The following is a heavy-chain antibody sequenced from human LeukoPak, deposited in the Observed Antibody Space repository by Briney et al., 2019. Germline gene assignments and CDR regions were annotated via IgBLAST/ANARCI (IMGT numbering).Heavy chain of an antibody. CDR2: ISGGGGNT. J-gene: IGHJ5*02. D-gene: IGHD3-10*01. CDR1: GFTFTSYA. V-gene: IGHV3-23*01. CDR3: AKDGDIWLGDLNWFDT. Sequence: PGGSLRLSCAASGFTFTSYALSWVRQAPGKGLEWVSPISGGGGNTYYADSVKGRFTISRDISKNMLYLQMNSLRAEDTAIYYCAKDGDIWLGDLNWFDTWGQGSLVTVSS.